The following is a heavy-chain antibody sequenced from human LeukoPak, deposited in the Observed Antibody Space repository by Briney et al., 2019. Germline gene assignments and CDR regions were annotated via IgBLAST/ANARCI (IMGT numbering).Heavy chain of an antibody. J-gene: IGHJ5*02. CDR1: GYTFTSYA. D-gene: IGHD3-3*01. CDR2: INAGNGNT. Sequence: ASVKVSCKASGYTFTSYAMHWVRQAPGQRLEWMGWINAGNGNTKYSQKFQGRVTITRDTSASTAYMELSSLRSEDTAVYYCARAQNYDFWSGYYQGWFDPWGQGTLVTVSS. V-gene: IGHV1-3*01. CDR3: ARAQNYDFWSGYYQGWFDP.